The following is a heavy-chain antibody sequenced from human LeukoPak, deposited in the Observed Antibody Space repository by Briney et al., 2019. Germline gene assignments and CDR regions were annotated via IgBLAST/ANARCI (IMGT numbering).Heavy chain of an antibody. V-gene: IGHV1-18*01. CDR2: ISAYNGNT. CDR1: VYTFTSYG. J-gene: IGHJ6*03. D-gene: IGHD3/OR15-3a*01. Sequence: ASVKVSCKASVYTFTSYGISWVGQPPGQGLEWMGWISAYNGNTNYAQKLQGRVTMTTDTSTSTAYMELRSLRSDDTAVYYCASLWAGWNPPRDYYYMDVWGKGTTVTVSS. CDR3: ASLWAGWNPPRDYYYMDV.